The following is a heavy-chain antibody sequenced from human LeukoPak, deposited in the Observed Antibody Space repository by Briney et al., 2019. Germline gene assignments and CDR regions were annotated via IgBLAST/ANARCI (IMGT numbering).Heavy chain of an antibody. V-gene: IGHV1-2*02. J-gene: IGHJ3*02. CDR3: ARGNRLYTSSWSSLAFDI. Sequence: ASVKVSCKASGYTFTGYYMHWVRQAPGQGLEWMGWINPNSGGTNYAQKFQGRVTMTRDTSISTAYMELSSLTSEDTAVYYCARGNRLYTSSWSSLAFDIWGQGTMVTVSS. CDR1: GYTFTGYY. D-gene: IGHD6-13*01. CDR2: INPNSGGT.